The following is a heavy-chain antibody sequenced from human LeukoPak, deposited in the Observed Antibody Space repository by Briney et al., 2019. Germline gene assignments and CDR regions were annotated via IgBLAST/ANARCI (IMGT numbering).Heavy chain of an antibody. CDR3: ASVLRFLEWLN. CDR1: GFTFSSYW. Sequence: GGSLRLSCAASGFTFSSYWMSWVRQAPGKGLEWVANIKQDGSEKYYVDSVKGRFTISRDNGKNSLYLQMNSLRAEDTAVYYCASVLRFLEWLNWGQGTIVTVSS. CDR2: IKQDGSEK. D-gene: IGHD3-3*01. J-gene: IGHJ3*01. V-gene: IGHV3-7*01.